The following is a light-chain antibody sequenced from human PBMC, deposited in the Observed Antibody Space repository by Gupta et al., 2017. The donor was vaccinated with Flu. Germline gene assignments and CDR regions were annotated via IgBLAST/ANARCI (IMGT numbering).Light chain of an antibody. CDR2: NES. J-gene: IGLJ2*01. CDR3: QSADSSGTYVV. Sequence: SYELTQPPSVSVSPGQTARITCFGDALPKQYAFWYQQKSGQAPTLVIYNESERPSVIPERVSGSSAGTTATLTISGVQAEDEADYYCQSADSSGTYVVFGGGTNVTVL. CDR1: ALPKQY. V-gene: IGLV3-25*02.